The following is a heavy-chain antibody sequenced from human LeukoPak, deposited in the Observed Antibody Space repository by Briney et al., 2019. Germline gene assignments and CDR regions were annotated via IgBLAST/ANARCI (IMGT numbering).Heavy chain of an antibody. J-gene: IGHJ4*02. D-gene: IGHD4-17*01. CDR2: IYYSGST. CDR1: GGSISSYY. Sequence: PSETLSLTCTVSGGSISSYYWSWIRQPPGKGLEWIGYIYYSGSTNYNPSLKSRVTISVDTSKNQFSLKLSSVTAADTAVYYCARHAGPTVTTELDYWGQGTLVTVSS. V-gene: IGHV4-59*08. CDR3: ARHAGPTVTTELDY.